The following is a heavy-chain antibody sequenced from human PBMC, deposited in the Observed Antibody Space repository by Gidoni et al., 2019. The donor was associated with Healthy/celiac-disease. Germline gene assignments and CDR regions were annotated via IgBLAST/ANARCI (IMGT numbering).Heavy chain of an antibody. CDR1: GGTFSSDA. J-gene: IGHJ4*02. Sequence: QVQLVQSGAEVKKPGSSVNVSCKASGGTFSSDAISWVRQAPGQGLEWMGGIIPICGTANYAQKFQGRVTITADESTSTAYMELSSLRSEDTAVYYWARGLYGGNSESLYAADYWGQGTLVTVSS. CDR3: ARGLYGGNSESLYAADY. V-gene: IGHV1-69*01. D-gene: IGHD2-21*02. CDR2: IIPICGTA.